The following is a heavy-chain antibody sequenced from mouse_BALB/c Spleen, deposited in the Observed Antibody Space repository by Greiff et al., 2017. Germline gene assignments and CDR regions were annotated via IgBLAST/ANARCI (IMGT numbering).Heavy chain of an antibody. CDR3: AREGGTYAMDY. Sequence: EVQRVESGGGLVKPGGSLKLSCAASGFTFSDYYMYWVRQTPEKRLEWVATISDGGSYTYYPDSVKGRFTISRDNAKNNLYLQMSSLKSEDTAMYYCAREGGTYAMDYWGQGTSVTVSS. CDR1: GFTFSDYY. J-gene: IGHJ4*01. CDR2: ISDGGSYT. D-gene: IGHD2-14*01. V-gene: IGHV5-4*02.